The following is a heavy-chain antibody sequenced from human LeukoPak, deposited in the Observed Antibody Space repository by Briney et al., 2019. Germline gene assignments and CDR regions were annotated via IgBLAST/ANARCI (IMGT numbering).Heavy chain of an antibody. D-gene: IGHD6-19*01. CDR1: GFTFNNYG. CDR2: IRYDGSNK. CDR3: ARGGKIALAGTRSSQYFQH. Sequence: GGSLRLSCAASGFTFNNYGMHWVRQAPGKGLEWVAFIRYDGSNKYYRDSVKGRFTISRDNYKNTLYLQMTSLRPEGTAVYYCARGGKIALAGTRSSQYFQHWGQGTLVTVSS. J-gene: IGHJ1*01. V-gene: IGHV3-30*02.